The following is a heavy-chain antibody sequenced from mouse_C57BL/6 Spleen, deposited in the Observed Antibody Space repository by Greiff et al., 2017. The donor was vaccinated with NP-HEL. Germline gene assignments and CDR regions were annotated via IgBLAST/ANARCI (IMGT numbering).Heavy chain of an antibody. Sequence: VMLVESGPGLVAPSQSLSITCTVSGFSLTSYAISWVRQPPGKGLEWLGVIWTGGGTNYNSALKSRLSISKDNSKSQVFLKMNSLQTDDTARYYCARSYSNLYYAMDYWGQGTSVTVSS. V-gene: IGHV2-9-1*01. J-gene: IGHJ4*01. D-gene: IGHD2-5*01. CDR2: IWTGGGT. CDR3: ARSYSNLYYAMDY. CDR1: GFSLTSYA.